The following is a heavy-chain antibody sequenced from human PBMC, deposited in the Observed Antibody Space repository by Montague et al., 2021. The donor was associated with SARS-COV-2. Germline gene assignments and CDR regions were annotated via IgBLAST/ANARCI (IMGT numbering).Heavy chain of an antibody. Sequence: SETLCLTCAVDGGSFTGYSWNWIRQPPGKGLEWIGEVKHPGGTNYNPSLKSRVTISIDMSKNQFSLNLASVTAADTAVYYCARRVSSSWHRFEYWGQGTLVAVSS. D-gene: IGHD2-15*01. CDR1: GGSFTGYS. CDR3: ARRVSSSWHRFEY. CDR2: VKHPGGT. J-gene: IGHJ4*02. V-gene: IGHV4-34*01.